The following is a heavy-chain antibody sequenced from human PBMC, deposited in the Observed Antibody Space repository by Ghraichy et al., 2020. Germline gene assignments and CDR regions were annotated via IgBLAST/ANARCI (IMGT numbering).Heavy chain of an antibody. V-gene: IGHV4-30-4*01. CDR2: ISYKGNT. J-gene: IGHJ5*02. D-gene: IGHD7-27*01. CDR1: GGSISSGDYY. CDR3: ARGEANWDNWFDP. Sequence: SETLSLTCTVSGGSISSGDYYWSWIRQPPGKGLEWIGHISYKGNTYYNPSLKSRLTISADTSKNQLSLKVTFVTAADTAMYYCARGEANWDNWFDPWGQGTLVTVSS.